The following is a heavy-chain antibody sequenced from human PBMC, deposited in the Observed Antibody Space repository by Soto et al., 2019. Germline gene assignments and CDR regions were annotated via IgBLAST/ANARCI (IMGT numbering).Heavy chain of an antibody. V-gene: IGHV4-30-2*01. J-gene: IGHJ6*02. Sequence: QLQLQESGSGLVKPSQTLSLTCAVSGGSISSGGYSWRWIRQPPGKGLSWIGYIYHSGRTYDNPSLERRVTIAVDRSKNQFSLKLSSVTAADTAVYYCARGRIAVAGLAGMDVWGQGTTVTVSS. CDR1: GGSISSGGYS. CDR3: ARGRIAVAGLAGMDV. D-gene: IGHD6-19*01. CDR2: IYHSGRT.